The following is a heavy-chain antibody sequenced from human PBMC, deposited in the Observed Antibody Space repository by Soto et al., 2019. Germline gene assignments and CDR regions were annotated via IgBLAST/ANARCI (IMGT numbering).Heavy chain of an antibody. CDR1: GFTFGDYA. D-gene: IGHD6-13*01. CDR3: TRVILVGYSSSWESDGPLTHDY. CDR2: IRSKAYGGTT. Sequence: PGGSLRLSCTASGFTFGDYAMSWFRQAPGKGLEWVGFIRSKAYGGTTEYAASVKGRFTISRDDSKSIAYLQMNSLKTEDTAVYYCTRVILVGYSSSWESDGPLTHDYWGQGT. V-gene: IGHV3-49*03. J-gene: IGHJ4*02.